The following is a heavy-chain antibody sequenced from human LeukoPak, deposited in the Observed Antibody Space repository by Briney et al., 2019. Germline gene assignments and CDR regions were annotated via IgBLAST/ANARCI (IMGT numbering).Heavy chain of an antibody. D-gene: IGHD2-21*02. J-gene: IGHJ4*02. CDR1: GFTYSHYG. CDR2: IWSDGTEK. Sequence: GRSLRLSCAASGFTYSHYGMHWVRQAPGKGLEWVAVIWSDGTEKYYADAVKGRFTISRDNSRNTLYLQMNSLRGEDTAVYYCARGMVVTADIDNYWGQGTLVTVSS. CDR3: ARGMVVTADIDNY. V-gene: IGHV3-33*08.